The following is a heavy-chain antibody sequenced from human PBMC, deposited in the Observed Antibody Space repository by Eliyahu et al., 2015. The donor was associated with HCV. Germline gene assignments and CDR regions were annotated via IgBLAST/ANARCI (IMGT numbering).Heavy chain of an antibody. D-gene: IGHD2-15*01. CDR2: VYWNDDK. Sequence: QITLKESGPTLVKPTQTLTLTCSLSGFSLTTGVGVGWIRQPPGRALEWLALVYWNDDKRFSPSLKSRLTITKDTSKNQVVLTLTNVDPVDTATYYCAQEACSPAACGYIDGFDVWGQRGIGHRLF. V-gene: IGHV2-5*01. J-gene: IGHJ3*01. CDR1: GFSLTTGVG. CDR3: AQEACSPAACGYIDGFDV.